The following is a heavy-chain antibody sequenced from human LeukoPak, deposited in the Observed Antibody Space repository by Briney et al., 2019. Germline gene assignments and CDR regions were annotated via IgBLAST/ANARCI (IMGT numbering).Heavy chain of an antibody. J-gene: IGHJ6*02. CDR1: GFTVSSNY. Sequence: GGSLRLSCAASGFTVSSNYMSWVRQAPGKGLEWVSVIYSGGSTYYADSVKGRLTIPRDNSKNTLYLQMNSLRAEDTAVYYCARTGGKDIVLMVYASTSYYGMDVWGQGTTVTVSS. CDR3: ARTGGKDIVLMVYASTSYYGMDV. V-gene: IGHV3-66*01. CDR2: IYSGGST. D-gene: IGHD2-8*01.